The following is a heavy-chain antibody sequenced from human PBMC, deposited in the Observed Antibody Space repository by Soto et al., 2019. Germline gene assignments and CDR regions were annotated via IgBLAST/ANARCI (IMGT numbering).Heavy chain of an antibody. V-gene: IGHV4-4*02. CDR3: ARLATTVTHGDV. D-gene: IGHD4-17*01. CDR1: GGSISDGNW. Sequence: SETLSLTCAVSGGSISDGNWWSWVRQTPGKGPEWIAEIHHGGFTSYNPSLKSRVTIALDKSKNQISLKLDAVTAADTAVYYCARLATTVTHGDVWGQGTTVTVSS. J-gene: IGHJ6*02. CDR2: IHHGGFT.